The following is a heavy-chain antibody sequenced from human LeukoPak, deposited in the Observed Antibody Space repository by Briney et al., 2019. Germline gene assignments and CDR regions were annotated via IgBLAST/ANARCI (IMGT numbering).Heavy chain of an antibody. CDR3: ARDGQLWSLYYYYYYMDV. CDR2: ISYDGSNK. CDR1: GFTFSNYA. V-gene: IGHV3-30*04. Sequence: PGGSLRLSCAASGFTFSNYAIHWVRQAPGKGLEWVAVISYDGSNKYYADSVKGRFTISRDNAKNTLYLQMNSLRAENTAVYYCARDGQLWSLYYYYYYMDVWGKGTTVTVSS. D-gene: IGHD5-18*01. J-gene: IGHJ6*03.